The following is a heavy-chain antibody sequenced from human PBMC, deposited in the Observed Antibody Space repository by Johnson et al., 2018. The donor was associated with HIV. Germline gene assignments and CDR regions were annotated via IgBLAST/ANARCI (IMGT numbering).Heavy chain of an antibody. CDR2: IKSKTDGGTT. D-gene: IGHD4-23*01. Sequence: VQLVESGGGVVRPGGSLRLSCAASGFTFDDYGMSWVRQAPGKGLEWVGRIKSKTDGGTTDYAAPVKGRFTISRDDSKNTLYLQMNSLKTEDTAVYYCTTKTTVVTLGFDIWGQGTMVTVSS. J-gene: IGHJ3*02. CDR1: GFTFDDYG. V-gene: IGHV3-15*01. CDR3: TTKTTVVTLGFDI.